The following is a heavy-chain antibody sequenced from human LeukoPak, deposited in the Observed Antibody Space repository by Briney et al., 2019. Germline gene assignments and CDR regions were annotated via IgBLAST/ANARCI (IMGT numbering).Heavy chain of an antibody. V-gene: IGHV3-23*01. CDR1: GFTFSSYA. J-gene: IGHJ4*02. D-gene: IGHD1-20*01. CDR2: ISGSGGST. Sequence: GGSLRLSCAASGFTFSSYAMSWVRQAPGKGLEWVSAISGSGGSTYYADSVKGRFTISRDNSKNTPYLQMNSLRAEDTAVYYCAKDRRTLTGTTPDYWGQGTLVTVSS. CDR3: AKDRRTLTGTTPDY.